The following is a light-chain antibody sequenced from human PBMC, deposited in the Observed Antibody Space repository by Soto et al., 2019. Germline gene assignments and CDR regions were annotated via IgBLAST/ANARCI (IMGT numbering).Light chain of an antibody. CDR1: QSVSSSY. Sequence: EIVLTQSPGTLSLSPGERATLSCRASQSVSSSYLAWYQQKPGQAPRLLIYGASSRATGIPDRFSGSGSGTDFTLTISRLEPDVFAVYYCQQYGSSYTFGQGTKLEIK. J-gene: IGKJ2*01. CDR3: QQYGSSYT. V-gene: IGKV3-20*01. CDR2: GAS.